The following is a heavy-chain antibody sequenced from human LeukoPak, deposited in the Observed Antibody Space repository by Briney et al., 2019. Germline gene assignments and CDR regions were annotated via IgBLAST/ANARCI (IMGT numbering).Heavy chain of an antibody. D-gene: IGHD2-2*01. CDR3: AREYCSSTSCQTDY. CDR1: GYSFTTYY. J-gene: IGHJ4*02. Sequence: AASVKVSCKASGYSFTTYYMHWVRQAPGQGLEWMGIINPTGGSTSYVQKFQGRVTISVDTSKNQFSLKLSSVTAADTAVYYCAREYCSSTSCQTDYWGQGTLVTVSS. V-gene: IGHV1-46*01. CDR2: INPTGGST.